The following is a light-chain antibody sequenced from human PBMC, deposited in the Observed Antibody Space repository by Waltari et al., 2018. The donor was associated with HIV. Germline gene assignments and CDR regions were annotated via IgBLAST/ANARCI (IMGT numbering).Light chain of an antibody. V-gene: IGLV2-8*01. CDR2: EVS. Sequence: QSALTQPPSASGSPGQSVTISCTGASSYLGVYNSVSWYQQRPGKAPKVIISEVSKRSSGVPNRFSGSTSGNTASLTVSGLQADDEAEYFCSFYGGSNILVFGGGTKLTVL. CDR1: SSYLGVYNS. J-gene: IGLJ2*01. CDR3: SFYGGSNILV.